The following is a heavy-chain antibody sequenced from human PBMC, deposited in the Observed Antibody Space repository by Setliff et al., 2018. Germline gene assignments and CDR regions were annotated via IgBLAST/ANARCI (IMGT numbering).Heavy chain of an antibody. CDR3: TRQASPHPDSSGYYYDLKFYYYMDV. J-gene: IGHJ6*03. CDR1: GFTFSGSA. CDR2: IRSRPDNYAT. Sequence: LRLSCVASGFTFSGSAMHWVRQASGKGLEWVGRIRSRPDNYATLYAASVKGRFTISRDDSKNTAYLQMNSLKTEDTAVYYCTRQASPHPDSSGYYYDLKFYYYMDVWGKGTTVTVSS. D-gene: IGHD3-22*01. V-gene: IGHV3-73*01.